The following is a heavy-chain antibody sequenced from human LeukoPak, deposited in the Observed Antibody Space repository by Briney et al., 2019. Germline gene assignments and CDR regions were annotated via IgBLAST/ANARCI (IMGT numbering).Heavy chain of an antibody. D-gene: IGHD6-13*01. CDR2: ISSSSTTI. Sequence: PPGGSLRLSCAASRFTFSSYSMNWVRQAPGKGLEWVSYISSSSTTIYYADSVKGRFTISRDNAKNSLYLQMNSLRDEDTSVYYSARGIAAARIYYYYMDVWGKGTTVTVSS. J-gene: IGHJ6*03. V-gene: IGHV3-48*02. CDR1: RFTFSSYS. CDR3: ARGIAAARIYYYYMDV.